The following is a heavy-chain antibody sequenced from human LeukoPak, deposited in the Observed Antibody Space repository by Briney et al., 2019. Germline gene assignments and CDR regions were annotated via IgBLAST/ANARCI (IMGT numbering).Heavy chain of an antibody. V-gene: IGHV4-39*01. CDR1: GGSISSSSYY. CDR3: ARHGDYYDSSGYPNWFDP. CDR2: IYYSGST. D-gene: IGHD3-22*01. Sequence: SETLSLTCTVSGGSISSSSYYWGWIRQPPGKGLEWIGSIYYSGSTYYNPSLKSRVTIAVDTSKNQFSLKLSSVTAADTAVYYCARHGDYYDSSGYPNWFDPWGQGTLVTVSS. J-gene: IGHJ5*02.